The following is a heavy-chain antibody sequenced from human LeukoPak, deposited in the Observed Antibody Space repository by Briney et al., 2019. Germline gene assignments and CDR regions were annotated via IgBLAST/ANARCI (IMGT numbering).Heavy chain of an antibody. CDR1: GYTFTSYD. Sequence: ASVKVSCKASGYTFTSYDINWVRQATGQGREWMGWMNPDSGNTAYAEKFQGRVTMTRNTSISTAYMELSSLRSDDTAVYYCAREGPATPGSGGHYCGLDVWGQGTTVTVSS. D-gene: IGHD2-15*01. V-gene: IGHV1-8*01. CDR2: MNPDSGNT. CDR3: AREGPATPGSGGHYCGLDV. J-gene: IGHJ6*02.